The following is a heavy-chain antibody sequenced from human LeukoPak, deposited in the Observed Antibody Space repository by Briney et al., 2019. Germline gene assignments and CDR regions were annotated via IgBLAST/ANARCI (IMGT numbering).Heavy chain of an antibody. CDR1: GGSISSGSYC. CDR3: ARNDYGDPYYFDY. CDR2: IYTSGTT. D-gene: IGHD4-17*01. V-gene: IGHV4-61*02. J-gene: IGHJ4*02. Sequence: SETLSLTCTVSGGSISSGSYCWGWLRQPAGKGLGWIGRIYTSGTTNYNPSLKSRVTISVDTSRNQFSLKLSSVTAADTAVYYCARNDYGDPYYFDYWGQGTLVTVSS.